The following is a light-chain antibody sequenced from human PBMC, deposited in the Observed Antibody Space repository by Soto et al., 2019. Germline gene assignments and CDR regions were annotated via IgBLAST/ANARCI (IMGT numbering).Light chain of an antibody. CDR3: GTWDGSLSAGV. Sequence: QSVLTQPPSASGTPGQRVTISCSGSSSNIGSNYVSWYQQLPGTAPKLLIYDNNKRPSGIPDRFSGSKSGTSATLGITGLQTGDEADYYCGTWDGSLSAGVFGGGTKLTVL. J-gene: IGLJ3*02. V-gene: IGLV1-51*01. CDR2: DNN. CDR1: SSNIGSNY.